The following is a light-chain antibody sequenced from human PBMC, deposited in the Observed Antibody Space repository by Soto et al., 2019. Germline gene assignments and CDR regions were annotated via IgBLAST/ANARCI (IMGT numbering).Light chain of an antibody. Sequence: EIVLTQPPGTLSLSPGERATLSCRASQSVYSSHLAWYRQKPGQVPRLLIYDASSRATGIPDRFSGSGSGTDFTLTISRLEPEDFEVYYCQQYHSAPFTFGPGTKVDI. V-gene: IGKV3-20*01. CDR3: QQYHSAPFT. J-gene: IGKJ3*01. CDR1: QSVYSSH. CDR2: DAS.